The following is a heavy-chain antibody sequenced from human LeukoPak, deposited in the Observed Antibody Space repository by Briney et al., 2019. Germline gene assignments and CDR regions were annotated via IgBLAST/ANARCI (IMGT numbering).Heavy chain of an antibody. D-gene: IGHD2-2*01. J-gene: IGHJ5*02. CDR1: GYTFTSYG. CDR2: ISAYNGNT. V-gene: IGHV1-18*01. CDR3: ARGTGIVVVPASFGGWSDP. Sequence: ASVKLSCKASGYTFTSYGISWVRQAPGQGLEWMGWISAYNGNTNYAQKLQGRVTMTTDKSTSTDYMELRSMRSDDTAVYYCARGTGIVVVPASFGGWSDPWGQRTLVTVSS.